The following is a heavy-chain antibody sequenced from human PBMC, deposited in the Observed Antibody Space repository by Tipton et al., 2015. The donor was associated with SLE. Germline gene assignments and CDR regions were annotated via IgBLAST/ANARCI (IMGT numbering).Heavy chain of an antibody. Sequence: TLSLTCTVSGGSISSYYWSWIRQPPGKGLEWIGYIYYSGSTNYNPSLKSRVTISVDTSKNQFSLKLSSVTAADTALYYCAVGGYYFDYWGQGTLVTVSS. CDR3: AVGGYYFDY. CDR2: IYYSGST. V-gene: IGHV4-59*12. CDR1: GGSISSYY. J-gene: IGHJ4*02.